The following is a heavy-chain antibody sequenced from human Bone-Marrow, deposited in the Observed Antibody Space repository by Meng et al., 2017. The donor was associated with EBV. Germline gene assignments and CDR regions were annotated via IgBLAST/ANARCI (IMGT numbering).Heavy chain of an antibody. V-gene: IGHV4-34*01. CDR3: ARRSPTGTFDY. J-gene: IGHJ4*02. CDR2: INHSGST. Sequence: QVQLQQWGAGLLKTSATLSLTCAGDGGSFSGYYWSWIRQPPGKGLEWIGEINHSGSTNYNPSLKSRVTTSADTSKNQFSLKLSSVTAADTAVYYCARRSPTGTFDYWGQGTLVTVSS. CDR1: GGSFSGYY. D-gene: IGHD1/OR15-1a*01.